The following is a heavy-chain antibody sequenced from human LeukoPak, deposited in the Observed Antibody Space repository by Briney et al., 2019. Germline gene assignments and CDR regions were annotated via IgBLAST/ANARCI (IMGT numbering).Heavy chain of an antibody. V-gene: IGHV1-2*02. CDR2: INPNSGGT. J-gene: IGHJ4*02. CDR1: GYSFTAYY. Sequence: ASVKVSCKASGYSFTAYYMHWVRQAPGQGLEWMGWINPNSGGTNYAQKFQGRVTMTRDTSISTAYMELSRLRSDDTAVYYCARISCSGGSCYGFDYRGQGTLVTVSS. CDR3: ARISCSGGSCYGFDY. D-gene: IGHD2-15*01.